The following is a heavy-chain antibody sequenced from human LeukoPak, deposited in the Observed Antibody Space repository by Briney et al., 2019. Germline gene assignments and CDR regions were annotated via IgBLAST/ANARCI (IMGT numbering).Heavy chain of an antibody. Sequence: GGSLRLSCAASGFIVGDYDVHWVRQAPGKGLEFVSAITSNGGRTFYANSVKGRFTISRDNSKNALYLQMDSLRPDDMAVYYCARGAASGGYDYLGQGALVTVSS. V-gene: IGHV3-64*01. J-gene: IGHJ4*02. CDR3: ARGAASGGYDY. CDR2: ITSNGGRT. CDR1: GFIVGDYD. D-gene: IGHD3-10*01.